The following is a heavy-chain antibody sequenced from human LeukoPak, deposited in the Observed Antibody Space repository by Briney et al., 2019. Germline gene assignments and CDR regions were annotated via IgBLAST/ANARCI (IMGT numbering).Heavy chain of an antibody. CDR1: GGSISSYY. V-gene: IGHV4-4*07. D-gene: IGHD3-10*01. Sequence: SETLSLTCTVSGGSISSYYWSWIRQPAGKGLEWIGRIYTSGSTNYNPSLKGRVTMSVDTSKNQFSLKLSSVTAADTAVYYCARDGARGVTYYFDYWGQGTLVTVSS. CDR2: IYTSGST. CDR3: ARDGARGVTYYFDY. J-gene: IGHJ4*02.